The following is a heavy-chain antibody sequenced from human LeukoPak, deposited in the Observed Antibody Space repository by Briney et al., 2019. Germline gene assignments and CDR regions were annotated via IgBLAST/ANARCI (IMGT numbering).Heavy chain of an antibody. CDR1: GFTVSSNY. Sequence: PGGSLRLSCAASGFTVSSNYKSWVRQAPGKGLEWVSAISGSGGSTYYADSVKGRFTISRDNSKNTLYLQMNSLRAEDTAVYYCAKVCCSSTSRYSVRGAFDIWGQGTMVTVSS. CDR2: ISGSGGST. CDR3: AKVCCSSTSRYSVRGAFDI. J-gene: IGHJ3*02. D-gene: IGHD2-2*01. V-gene: IGHV3-23*01.